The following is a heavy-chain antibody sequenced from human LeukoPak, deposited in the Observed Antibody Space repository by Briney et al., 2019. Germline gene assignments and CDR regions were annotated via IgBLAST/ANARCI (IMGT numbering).Heavy chain of an antibody. CDR2: ISAYNGNT. CDR3: AKDYSSGVDY. CDR1: DYTFTSYG. J-gene: IGHJ4*02. Sequence: ASVKVSCKASDYTFTSYGISWVRQAPGQGLEWMGWISAYNGNTNYAQKLQGRVTITADESTSTAYMELSSLRSEDTAVYYCAKDYSSGVDYWGQGTLVTVSS. V-gene: IGHV1-18*01. D-gene: IGHD6-19*01.